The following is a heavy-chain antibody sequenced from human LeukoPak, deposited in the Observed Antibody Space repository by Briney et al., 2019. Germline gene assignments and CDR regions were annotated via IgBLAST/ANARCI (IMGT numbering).Heavy chain of an antibody. J-gene: IGHJ4*02. Sequence: PGGSLRLSCAASGFTFSNYWMSWVRQAPGKGLEWVAVISYDGSNKYYADSVKGRFTISRDNAKNSLYLQMNSLRAEDTAVYYCARDQSSSWSLSLDYWGQGTLVTVSP. D-gene: IGHD6-13*01. V-gene: IGHV3-30*03. CDR3: ARDQSSSWSLSLDY. CDR1: GFTFSNYW. CDR2: ISYDGSNK.